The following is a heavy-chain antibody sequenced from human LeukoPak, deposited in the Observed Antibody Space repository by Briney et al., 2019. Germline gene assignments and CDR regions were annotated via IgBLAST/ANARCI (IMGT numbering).Heavy chain of an antibody. CDR3: ASSSSSGRLDY. Sequence: GASVKVSCKASGYTFTSYYICWVRQAPGQGLECVGIINPSDGGIFYAQKFQGRVTMTRDTSTSTVYMEVSSLRSEDTAVYYCASSSSSGRLDYWGQGTLVTVSS. J-gene: IGHJ4*02. V-gene: IGHV1-46*01. CDR2: INPSDGGI. D-gene: IGHD6-6*01. CDR1: GYTFTSYY.